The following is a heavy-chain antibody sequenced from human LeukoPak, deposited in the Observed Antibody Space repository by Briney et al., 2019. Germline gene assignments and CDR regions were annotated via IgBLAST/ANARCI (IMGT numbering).Heavy chain of an antibody. CDR3: AREYCSGGSCYIDY. J-gene: IGHJ4*02. V-gene: IGHV4-39*07. Sequence: PSETPSLTCTVSGGSISSSSYYWGWIRQPPGKGLEWIGSIYYSGSTYYNPSLKSRVTISVDTSKNQFSLKLSSVTAADTAVYYCAREYCSGGSCYIDYWGQGTLVTVSS. CDR2: IYYSGST. D-gene: IGHD2-15*01. CDR1: GGSISSSSYY.